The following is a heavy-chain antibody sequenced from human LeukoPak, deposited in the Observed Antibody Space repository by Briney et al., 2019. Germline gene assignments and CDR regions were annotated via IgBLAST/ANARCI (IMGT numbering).Heavy chain of an antibody. CDR3: ARDRSLRYYYDSSGPLDY. J-gene: IGHJ4*02. D-gene: IGHD3-22*01. V-gene: IGHV4-38-2*02. CDR2: IYHSGST. CDR1: GYSISSGYY. Sequence: SETLSLTCTVSGYSISSGYYWGWIRQPPGKGLEWIGSIYHSGSTYYNPSLKSRVTISVDTSKNQFSLKLSSVTAADTAVYYCARDRSLRYYYDSSGPLDYWGQGTLVTVSS.